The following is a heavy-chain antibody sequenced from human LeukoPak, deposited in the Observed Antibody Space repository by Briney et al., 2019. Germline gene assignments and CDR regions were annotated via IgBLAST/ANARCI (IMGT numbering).Heavy chain of an antibody. CDR3: ATSDDSSGSD. Sequence: GGSLRLSCIASGFTFSGYWMSWVRQAPGKGLEWVANINEDGSVKHYVDSVKGRFTISRDNAKNSVFLQMNSLRDEDTALYYCATSDDSSGSDWGQGTLVTVSS. V-gene: IGHV3-7*01. D-gene: IGHD3-22*01. J-gene: IGHJ4*02. CDR2: INEDGSVK. CDR1: GFTFSGYW.